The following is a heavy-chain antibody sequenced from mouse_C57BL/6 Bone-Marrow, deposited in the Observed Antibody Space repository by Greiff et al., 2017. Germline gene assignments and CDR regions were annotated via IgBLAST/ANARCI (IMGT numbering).Heavy chain of an antibody. CDR2: IYPSSGNT. V-gene: IGHV1-81*01. CDR1: GYTFTSYG. Sequence: QVQLQQSGAELARPGASVKLSCKASGYTFTSYGIRWVKQRTGQGLEWIGEIYPSSGNTYYNQKFKGKATLTADKSSSTAYMELRSLTSEDAAVYFCAGECYYGSSDYWGQGTTLTVSS. CDR3: AGECYYGSSDY. D-gene: IGHD1-1*01. J-gene: IGHJ2*01.